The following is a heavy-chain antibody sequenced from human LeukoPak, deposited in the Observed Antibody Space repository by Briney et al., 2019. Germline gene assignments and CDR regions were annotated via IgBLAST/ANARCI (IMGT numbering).Heavy chain of an antibody. V-gene: IGHV3-30*18. CDR1: GFTFSSYG. J-gene: IGHJ6*02. CDR3: AKDSHPTAVAGPGGYYGMDV. CDR2: ISYDGSNK. Sequence: PGGSLRLSCAASGFTFSSYGMHWVRQAPGKGLEWVAVISYDGSNKYYADSVKGRFTISRDNSKNTLYLQMNSLRAEDTAVYYCAKDSHPTAVAGPGGYYGMDVWGQGTTVTVYS. D-gene: IGHD6-19*01.